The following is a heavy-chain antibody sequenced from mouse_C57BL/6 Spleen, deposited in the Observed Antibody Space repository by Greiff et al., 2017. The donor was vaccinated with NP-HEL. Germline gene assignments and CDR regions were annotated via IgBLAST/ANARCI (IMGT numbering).Heavy chain of an antibody. V-gene: IGHV1-62-2*01. CDR3: ARHEDTPLITTVPYYDY. Sequence: QVQLQQSGAELVKPGASVKLSCKASGYTFTEYTIHWVKQRSGQGLEWIGWFYPGSGSIKYNEKFKDKATLTADKSSSTVYMELSRLTSEDSAVYFCARHEDTPLITTVPYYDYWGQGTTLTVSS. CDR1: GYTFTEYT. J-gene: IGHJ2*01. D-gene: IGHD1-1*01. CDR2: FYPGSGSI.